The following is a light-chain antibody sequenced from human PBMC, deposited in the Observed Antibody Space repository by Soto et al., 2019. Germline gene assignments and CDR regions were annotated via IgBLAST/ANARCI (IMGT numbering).Light chain of an antibody. Sequence: DIVMTQSPLSLPVTPGEPASISCRSSQSLLHSNGYNYLGWYLQKPGQSPQLLIYFGSNRASGVPDRFSGSGSGTDFTLKISRVEAEDVGVYHCMQALQTLRTFGQGTKVDIK. V-gene: IGKV2-28*01. CDR3: MQALQTLRT. J-gene: IGKJ1*01. CDR2: FGS. CDR1: QSLLHSNGYNY.